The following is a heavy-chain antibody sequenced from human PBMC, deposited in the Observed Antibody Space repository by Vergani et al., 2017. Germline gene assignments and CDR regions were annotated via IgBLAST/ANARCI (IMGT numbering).Heavy chain of an antibody. V-gene: IGHV1-3*04. Sequence: QVQLVQSGAEVKKPGASVKVSCKASGYTFTSYAMHWVRQAPGQRLEWMGWNNTGNGNTNYAQKLQGRVTMTTDTSTSTAYMELRSLRSDDTAVYYCARDLVAVAGNYYYGMDVWGQGTTVTVSS. J-gene: IGHJ6*02. CDR3: ARDLVAVAGNYYYGMDV. CDR2: NNTGNGNT. D-gene: IGHD6-19*01. CDR1: GYTFTSYA.